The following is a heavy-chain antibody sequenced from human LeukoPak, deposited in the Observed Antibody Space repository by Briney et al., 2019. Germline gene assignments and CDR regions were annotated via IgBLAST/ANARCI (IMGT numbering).Heavy chain of an antibody. J-gene: IGHJ4*02. CDR2: INQDGSQK. V-gene: IGHV3-7*04. Sequence: PGGSLRLSCAASGFTFSSYSMSWVRQAPGKGLEWVANINQDGSQKYYVDSVKGRFTISRDNAKNSLYLQMTSLRAEDTAVYYCAGAAYWGQGTLVTVSS. CDR3: AGAAY. CDR1: GFTFSSYS.